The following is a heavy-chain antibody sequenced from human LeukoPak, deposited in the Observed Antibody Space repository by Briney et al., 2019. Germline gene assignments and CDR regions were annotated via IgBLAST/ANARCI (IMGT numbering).Heavy chain of an antibody. J-gene: IGHJ4*02. CDR1: GFTVSSNY. D-gene: IGHD1-26*01. V-gene: IGHV3-66*01. Sequence: PGGSLRLSCAASGFTVSSNYMSWVRQAPGKGLEWVSVIYSGGSTYYADSAKGRFTISRDNSKNTLYLQMNSLRAEDTAVYYCARDEVGAYFDYWGQGTLVTVSS. CDR2: IYSGGST. CDR3: ARDEVGAYFDY.